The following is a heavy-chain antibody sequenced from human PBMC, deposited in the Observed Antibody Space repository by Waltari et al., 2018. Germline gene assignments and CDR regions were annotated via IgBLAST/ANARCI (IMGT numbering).Heavy chain of an antibody. V-gene: IGHV1-8*03. CDR2: MNPNSGNT. J-gene: IGHJ3*02. CDR3: ARATLRRSNAFDI. Sequence: QVQLWRSRAEVRKPAASVKVSCRAPVYTFSRYECHWVRRAAGQGLEWRGWMNPNSGNTGYAQKFQGRVTITSNTNISTAYMVLSSLRSEDTAVYYCARATLRRSNAFDIWGQGTMVTVSS. CDR1: VYTFSRYE.